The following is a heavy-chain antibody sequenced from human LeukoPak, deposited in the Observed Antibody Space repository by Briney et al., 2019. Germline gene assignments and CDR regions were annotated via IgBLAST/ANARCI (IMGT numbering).Heavy chain of an antibody. CDR3: ARGNNYDSGDYYSWFDP. CDR1: GGTFSSYA. D-gene: IGHD3-22*01. J-gene: IGHJ5*02. CDR2: IIPILGIA. Sequence: GASVKVSCKASGGTFSSYAISWVRQAPGQGLEWMGRIIPILGIANYAQKFQGRVTITADKSTSTAYMELSSLRSEDTAVYYCARGNNYDSGDYYSWFDPWGQGTLVIVSS. V-gene: IGHV1-69*04.